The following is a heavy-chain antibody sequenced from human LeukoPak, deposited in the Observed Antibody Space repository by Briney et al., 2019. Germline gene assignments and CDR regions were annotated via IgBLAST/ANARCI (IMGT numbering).Heavy chain of an antibody. D-gene: IGHD2-2*01. V-gene: IGHV3-74*01. CDR1: GFTLSSYW. CDR2: INSDGSST. Sequence: GGSLRLSCAASGFTLSSYWMHWVRQAPGKGLVWVSRINSDGSSTSYADSVKGRFTISGDNAKNTLYLQMNSLRAEDTAVYYCARGSQRGAAANYYGMDVWGQGTTVTVSS. J-gene: IGHJ6*02. CDR3: ARGSQRGAAANYYGMDV.